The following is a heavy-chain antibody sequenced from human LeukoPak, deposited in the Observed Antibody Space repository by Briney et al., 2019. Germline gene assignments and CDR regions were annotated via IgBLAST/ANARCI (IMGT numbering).Heavy chain of an antibody. CDR3: ARGITYYDILTGPIKHYYYYYGMDV. CDR2: IYYSGST. Sequence: SETLSLTCTVSSGSISSYYWSWIRQPPGKGLEWIGYIYYSGSTNYNPSLKSRVTISVDTSKNQFSLKLSSVTAADTAVYYCARGITYYDILTGPIKHYYYYYGMDVWGQGTTVTVSS. D-gene: IGHD3-9*01. CDR1: SGSISSYY. J-gene: IGHJ6*02. V-gene: IGHV4-59*01.